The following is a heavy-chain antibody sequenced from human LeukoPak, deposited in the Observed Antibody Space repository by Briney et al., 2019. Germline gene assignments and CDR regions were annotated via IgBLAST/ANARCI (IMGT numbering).Heavy chain of an antibody. V-gene: IGHV1-18*01. CDR2: ISAYNGNT. CDR3: ARGDYYDSSGSFDI. D-gene: IGHD3-22*01. J-gene: IGHJ3*02. Sequence: ASVKVSCKASGYTFTSYGISWVRQAPGQGLEWMGWISAYNGNTNYAQKLQGRVTMTTDTSTSTAYMELSSLRSEDTAVYYCARGDYYDSSGSFDIWGQGTMVTVSS. CDR1: GYTFTSYG.